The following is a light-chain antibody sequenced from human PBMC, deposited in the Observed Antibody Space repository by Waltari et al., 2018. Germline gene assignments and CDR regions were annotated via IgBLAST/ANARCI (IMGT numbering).Light chain of an antibody. Sequence: DIQMTQSPSSLSASVGDSVTITCRASQSISSYLNWYQHKPGKAPKFLISAASSLQSGVPSRFSGSGSGTDFTLTISSLQPEDFATYYCQQSYSTPPTFGQGTRLETK. CDR1: QSISSY. J-gene: IGKJ5*01. CDR2: AAS. V-gene: IGKV1-39*01. CDR3: QQSYSTPPT.